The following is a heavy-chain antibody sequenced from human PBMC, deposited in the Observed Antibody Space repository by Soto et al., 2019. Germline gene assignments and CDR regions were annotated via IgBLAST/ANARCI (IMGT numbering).Heavy chain of an antibody. CDR3: ARLHCDSPNCVPLDP. Sequence: QLQLQESGPGLVKPSETLSLTCTVSGGSIRDDRYYWGWIRQPPGKGLEWIGSIYYSGTSSYNPSLKSRVTMSVDTSKKQFSLRLSSVTAADTAVYYCARLHCDSPNCVPLDPWGQGTLVIVSS. V-gene: IGHV4-39*01. CDR2: IYYSGTS. J-gene: IGHJ5*02. CDR1: GGSIRDDRYY. D-gene: IGHD2-2*01.